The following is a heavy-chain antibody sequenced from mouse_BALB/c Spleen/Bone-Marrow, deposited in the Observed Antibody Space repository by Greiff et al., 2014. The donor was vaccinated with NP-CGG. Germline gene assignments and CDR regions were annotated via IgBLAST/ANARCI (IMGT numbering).Heavy chain of an antibody. CDR3: ARDKNYGSYWYFDV. D-gene: IGHD2-1*01. CDR1: GFTFTVYY. CDR2: IRNKANGHTT. Sequence: EVNVVESGGGLVQPGGSLRLSCATSGFTFTVYYMSWVRQPPGKALEWLGFIRNKANGHTTEYSASVKGRFTISRDNSQSILYLQMNTLRAEDSATYYCARDKNYGSYWYFDVWGAGTTVTVSS. J-gene: IGHJ1*01. V-gene: IGHV7-3*02.